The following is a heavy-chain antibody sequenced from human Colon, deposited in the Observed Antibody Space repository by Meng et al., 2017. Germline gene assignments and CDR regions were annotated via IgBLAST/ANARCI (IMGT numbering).Heavy chain of an antibody. CDR2: IYHSESA. Sequence: QRPAHGHAIAPETWPIICTVSRDSITSMGYYWDSVSLPPGKALEWIGAIYHSESASYNPSLQSRVTMSVDTSKNPFSRMLTSVTATDTAVYYCARRRGGSGRNCWGQGTLVTVSS. CDR3: ARRRGGSGRNC. CDR1: RDSITSMGYY. J-gene: IGHJ4*02. D-gene: IGHD3-10*01. V-gene: IGHV4-39*01.